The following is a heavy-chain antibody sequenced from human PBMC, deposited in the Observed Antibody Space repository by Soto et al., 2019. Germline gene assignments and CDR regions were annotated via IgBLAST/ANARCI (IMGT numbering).Heavy chain of an antibody. CDR3: ARGLCGVAVFY. J-gene: IGHJ4*02. V-gene: IGHV1-8*01. CDR1: GYTFTSND. D-gene: IGHD6-19*01. CDR2: MNPNSGNT. Sequence: QVQLVQSGAEVKKPGASVKVSCKASGYTFTSNDINWVRQATGQGLEWMGWMNPNSGNTGYAQKFQGRVTMTRTTSLSTGYMWRGSLRSADTGVYYCARGLCGVAVFYWGQGTLVTVSS.